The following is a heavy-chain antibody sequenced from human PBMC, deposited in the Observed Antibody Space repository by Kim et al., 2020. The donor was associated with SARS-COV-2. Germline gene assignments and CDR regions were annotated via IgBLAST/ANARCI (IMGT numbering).Heavy chain of an antibody. CDR3: ARGLTQGGSGH. Sequence: TNYNPSLKSRVTISVDTSKTQFSLKLSSVTAADTAVYYCARGLTQGGSGHWGQGTLVTVSS. CDR2: T. D-gene: IGHD3-10*01. V-gene: IGHV4-34*01. J-gene: IGHJ4*02.